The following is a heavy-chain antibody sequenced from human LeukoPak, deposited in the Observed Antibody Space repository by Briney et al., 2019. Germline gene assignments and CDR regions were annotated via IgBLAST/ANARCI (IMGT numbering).Heavy chain of an antibody. CDR3: ARDSLNCGGYCYKRDY. CDR2: ISSSGSTI. D-gene: IGHD2-21*02. J-gene: IGHJ4*02. Sequence: GGSLRLSCAASGFTFSSYEMNWVRQAPGKGLEWVSYISSSGSTIYYADSVKGRFTISRDNAKNSLYLQMDSLRAEDTAVYYCARDSLNCGGYCYKRDYWGQGTLVTVSS. V-gene: IGHV3-48*03. CDR1: GFTFSSYE.